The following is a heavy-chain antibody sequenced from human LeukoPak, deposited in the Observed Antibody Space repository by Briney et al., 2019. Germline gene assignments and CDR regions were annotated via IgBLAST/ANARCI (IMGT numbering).Heavy chain of an antibody. J-gene: IGHJ4*02. CDR1: GGSFSGYY. Sequence: SETLSLTCAVYGGSFSGYYWSWIRQPPGKGLEWIGEIYHSGSTNYNPSLKSRVTISVDTSKNQFSLKLSSVIAADTAVYYCARFGSGWHYFDYWGQGTLVTVSS. CDR3: ARFGSGWHYFDY. CDR2: IYHSGST. D-gene: IGHD6-19*01. V-gene: IGHV4-34*01.